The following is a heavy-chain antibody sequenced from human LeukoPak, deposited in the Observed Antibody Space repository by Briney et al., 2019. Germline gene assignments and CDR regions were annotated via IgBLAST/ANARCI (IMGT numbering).Heavy chain of an antibody. CDR1: GFTFSSYA. V-gene: IGHV3-23*01. CDR3: ARIWDPYYYDSSGYPLGY. J-gene: IGHJ4*02. CDR2: ISGSGGST. Sequence: GGSLRLSCAASGFTFSSYAMSWVRQAPGKGLEWVSAISGSGGSTYYADSVKGRFTISRDNAKNSLYLQMNSLRDEDTAVYYCARIWDPYYYDSSGYPLGYWGQGTLVTVSS. D-gene: IGHD3-22*01.